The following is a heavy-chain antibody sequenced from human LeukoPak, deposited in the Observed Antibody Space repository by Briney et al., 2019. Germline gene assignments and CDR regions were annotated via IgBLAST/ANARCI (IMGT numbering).Heavy chain of an antibody. Sequence: GGSLRLSCAVSGLTFSNYWMHWVRQAPGKGLVWVSRISNDGTSTSYADSVKGRFTISRDNSKNTLYLQMNSLRAEDTAVYYCARPDILTGYYGYWGQGTLVTVSS. V-gene: IGHV3-74*01. CDR1: GLTFSNYW. CDR2: ISNDGTST. D-gene: IGHD3-9*01. CDR3: ARPDILTGYYGY. J-gene: IGHJ4*02.